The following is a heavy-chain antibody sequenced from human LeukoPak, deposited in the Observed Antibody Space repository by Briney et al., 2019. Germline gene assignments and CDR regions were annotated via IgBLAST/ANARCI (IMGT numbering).Heavy chain of an antibody. V-gene: IGHV1-2*02. CDR3: ARDTYGDYPLDY. CDR1: GYTFTGYY. Sequence: ALVKVSCKASGYTFTGYYMHWVRQAPGQGLEWMGWINPNSGGTNYAQKFQGRVTMTRDTSISTAYMELSRLRSDDTAVYYCARDTYGDYPLDYWGQGTLVTVSS. CDR2: INPNSGGT. D-gene: IGHD4-17*01. J-gene: IGHJ4*02.